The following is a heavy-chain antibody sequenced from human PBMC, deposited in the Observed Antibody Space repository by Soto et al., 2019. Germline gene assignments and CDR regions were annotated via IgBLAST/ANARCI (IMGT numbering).Heavy chain of an antibody. CDR3: SREWVGDFV. J-gene: IGHJ4*02. Sequence: EVQLVESGGGLVKPGGSLRLSCVGSGLTLSDAWMNWVRQIPGKGPEWVGRIKTKSDGAVTDYAALAKGRFTISRDDSENTVYLQMNSLKTEDPAVNYCSREWVGDFVWGQGTLVTVSS. CDR2: IKTKSDGAVT. CDR1: GLTLSDAW. V-gene: IGHV3-15*05. D-gene: IGHD3-10*01.